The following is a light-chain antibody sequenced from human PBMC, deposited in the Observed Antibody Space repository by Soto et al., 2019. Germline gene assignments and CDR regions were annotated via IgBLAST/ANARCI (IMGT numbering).Light chain of an antibody. CDR2: GAS. V-gene: IGKV3-20*01. J-gene: IGKJ1*01. Sequence: EIVLTQSPATLSLSPGERHTLPCMASQSVSTYLASNQQNPGQAPRTVTYGASSRATGIPDRFSGIGPGTDFTLTISRLETEDFAVYDCQQYGSSTKTFGQGTKVDIK. CDR3: QQYGSSTKT. CDR1: QSVSTY.